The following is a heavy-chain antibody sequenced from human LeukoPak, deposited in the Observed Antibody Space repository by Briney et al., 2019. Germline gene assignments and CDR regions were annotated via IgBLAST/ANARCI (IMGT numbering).Heavy chain of an antibody. J-gene: IGHJ5*02. CDR2: ISGKDGHT. CDR3: ARDGELGAALGGASYFWLDP. CDR1: GYTFTSLG. Sequence: ASVKVSCKASGYTFTSLGINWLRQAPGQGLEWMGWISGKDGHTRYAQKFQGRGTMTIDASTSTAYMELRSLTSDDTAVYYCARDGELGAALGGASYFWLDPWGQGTLVTVSS. V-gene: IGHV1-18*04. D-gene: IGHD6-25*01.